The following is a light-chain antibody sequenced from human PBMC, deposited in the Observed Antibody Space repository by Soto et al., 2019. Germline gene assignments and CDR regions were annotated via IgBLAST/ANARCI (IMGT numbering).Light chain of an antibody. CDR3: QQYGSSPRT. CDR1: QSVKSTS. V-gene: IGKV3-20*01. J-gene: IGKJ1*01. CDR2: GAS. Sequence: EIVLTQSPGTLSLSPGDRATLSCRASQSVKSTSLAWYQQKPGQAPRLLIYGASTRATGISVRFSGSGSGTDFTLTISRLEPEDFAVYYCQQYGSSPRTFGQGTKVDIK.